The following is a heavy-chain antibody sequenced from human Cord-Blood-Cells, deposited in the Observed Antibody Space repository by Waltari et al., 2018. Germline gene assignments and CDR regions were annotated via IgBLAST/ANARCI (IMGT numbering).Heavy chain of an antibody. V-gene: IGHV3-9*01. J-gene: IGHJ3*02. D-gene: IGHD3-3*01. CDR1: GFTFDDYA. Sequence: EVQLVESGGGLVQPGRSLRLSCAASGFTFDDYAMHWVRPAQGKGLEWVSGISWNSGSIGYADSVKGRFTISRDNAKNSLYLQMNSLRAEDTALYYCAKDIVPVYDFWSGYDAFDIWGQGTMVTVSS. CDR2: ISWNSGSI. CDR3: AKDIVPVYDFWSGYDAFDI.